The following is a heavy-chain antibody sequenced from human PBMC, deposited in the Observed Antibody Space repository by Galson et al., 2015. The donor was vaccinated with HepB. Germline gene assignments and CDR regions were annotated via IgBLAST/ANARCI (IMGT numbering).Heavy chain of an antibody. CDR2: IIPIFGTA. V-gene: IGHV1-69*13. J-gene: IGHJ3*02. CDR3: ARVLTIFGVVIPQGAFDI. D-gene: IGHD3-3*01. CDR1: GGTFSSYA. Sequence: SVKVSCKASGGTFSSYAISWVRQAPGQGLEWMGGIIPIFGTANYAQKFQGRVTITADESTSTAYMELSSLRSEDTAVYYCARVLTIFGVVIPQGAFDIWGQGTMVTVSS.